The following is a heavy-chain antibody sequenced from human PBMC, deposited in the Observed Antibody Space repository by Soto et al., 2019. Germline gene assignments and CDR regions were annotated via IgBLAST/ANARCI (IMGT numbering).Heavy chain of an antibody. CDR2: IVVGSGNT. J-gene: IGHJ3*02. CDR3: AAESGYCSGGSCQGNAFDI. CDR1: GFTFTSSA. V-gene: IGHV1-58*01. Sequence: SVKVSCKASGFTFTSSAVQWLRQARGQRLEWIGWIVVGSGNTNYAQKFQERVTITRDMSTSTAYMELSSLRSEDTAVYYCAAESGYCSGGSCQGNAFDIWGQGTMVTVSS. D-gene: IGHD2-15*01.